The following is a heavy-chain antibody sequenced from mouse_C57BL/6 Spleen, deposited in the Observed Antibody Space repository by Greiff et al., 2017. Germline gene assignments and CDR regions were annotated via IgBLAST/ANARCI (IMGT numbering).Heavy chain of an antibody. CDR3: ARWGGNYFDY. Sequence: VQLQQSGPELVKPGASVKISCKASGYTFTDYYITWVKQRPGQGLEWIGRIYPGSGNTKYNEKFKGKATLTVDTSSSTAYMQLSSLTSEDSAVYCCARWGGNYFDYWGQGTTLTVSS. CDR1: GYTFTDYY. V-gene: IGHV1-84*01. J-gene: IGHJ2*01. CDR2: IYPGSGNT.